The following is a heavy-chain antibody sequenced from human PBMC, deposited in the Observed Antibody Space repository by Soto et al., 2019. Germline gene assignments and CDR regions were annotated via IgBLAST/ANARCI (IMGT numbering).Heavy chain of an antibody. V-gene: IGHV3-43*01. Sequence: GGSLRLSCAASGFTFDDYTMHWVRQAPGKGLEWVSLISWDGGSTYYADSVKGRFTISRDNSKNSLYLQMNSLRTEDTALYYCAKDKQWLTYYYYYGMDVWGQGTTVTVSS. J-gene: IGHJ6*02. D-gene: IGHD6-19*01. CDR1: GFTFDDYT. CDR3: AKDKQWLTYYYYYGMDV. CDR2: ISWDGGST.